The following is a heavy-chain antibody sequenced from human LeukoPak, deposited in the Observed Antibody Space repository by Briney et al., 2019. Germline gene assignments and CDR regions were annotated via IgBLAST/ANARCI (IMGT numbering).Heavy chain of an antibody. CDR1: GFSFSSYS. V-gene: IGHV3-21*01. Sequence: GGSLRLSCAASGFSFSSYSMNWVRQAPGKGLEWVSYISRSSSYIYYADSVKGRFTISRDNAKNSLYLQMNSLRAEDTAVYYRARTFGYGGNSGFPKYGMDVWGQGTTVTVSS. CDR3: ARTFGYGGNSGFPKYGMDV. D-gene: IGHD4-23*01. J-gene: IGHJ6*02. CDR2: ISRSSSYI.